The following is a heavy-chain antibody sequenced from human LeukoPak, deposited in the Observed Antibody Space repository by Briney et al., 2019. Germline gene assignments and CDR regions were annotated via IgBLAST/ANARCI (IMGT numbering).Heavy chain of an antibody. J-gene: IGHJ4*02. CDR2: IRYDGSNK. CDR1: GFTFSSYG. Sequence: GGSLRLSCAASGFTFSSYGMHWVRQAPGKGLEWVAFIRYDGSNKYYADSVKGRFTISRDNSKNTLYLQMNSLRAEDTAVYYCAKAGAAYSRSWVYDYWGQGTLVTVSS. V-gene: IGHV3-30*02. D-gene: IGHD6-13*01. CDR3: AKAGAAYSRSWVYDY.